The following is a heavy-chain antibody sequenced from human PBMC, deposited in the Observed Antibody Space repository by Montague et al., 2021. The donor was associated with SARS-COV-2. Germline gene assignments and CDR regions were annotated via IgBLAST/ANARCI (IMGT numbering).Heavy chain of an antibody. J-gene: IGHJ6*02. V-gene: IGHV4-59*01. CDR1: GDSISSYY. Sequence: SETLSLTCTVSGDSISSYYWSWIRQPPGKGLEWIGYIYYTGSVNYNPSLKSRVTISVDTSKNQFSLKLSSVTAADTAVYYCARDGVLRYFDWLGDRYGMDVWGQGTTVTVSS. CDR3: ARDGVLRYFDWLGDRYGMDV. D-gene: IGHD3-9*01. CDR2: IYYTGSV.